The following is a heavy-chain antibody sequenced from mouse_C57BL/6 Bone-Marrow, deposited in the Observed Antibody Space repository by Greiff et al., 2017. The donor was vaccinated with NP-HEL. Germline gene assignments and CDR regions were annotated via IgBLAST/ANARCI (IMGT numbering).Heavy chain of an antibody. CDR1: GYTFTSYW. CDR3: ARSDSYFDY. Sequence: QVQLQQPGAELVMPGASVKLSCKASGYTFTSYWMHWVKQRPGQGLEWIGEIDPSDSYTNYNQKFKGKSTLTVDKSSSTAYMQLSILTSEDSAVYYCARSDSYFDYWGQGTTLTFAS. V-gene: IGHV1-69*01. CDR2: IDPSDSYT. J-gene: IGHJ2*01. D-gene: IGHD2-4*01.